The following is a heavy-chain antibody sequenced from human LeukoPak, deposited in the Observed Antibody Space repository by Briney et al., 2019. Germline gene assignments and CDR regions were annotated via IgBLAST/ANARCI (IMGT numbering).Heavy chain of an antibody. CDR1: GFTFSSYS. CDR2: ISSSSSYI. J-gene: IGHJ6*03. D-gene: IGHD4-17*01. V-gene: IGHV3-21*01. CDR3: ARGMENGDRAYYYYMDV. Sequence: GGSLRLSCAASGFTFSSYSMNWVRQAPGKGLEWVSSISSSSSYIYYADSVKGRFTISRDNAKNSLYLQMNSLRAEDTAVYYCARGMENGDRAYYYYMDVWGKGTTVTVSS.